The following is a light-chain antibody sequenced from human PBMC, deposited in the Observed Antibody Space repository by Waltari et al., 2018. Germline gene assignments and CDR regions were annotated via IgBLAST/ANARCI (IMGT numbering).Light chain of an antibody. CDR1: QSIRSS. Sequence: DIQMTQSPSSLSASVGDRVTITCRASQSIRSSLNWYQQKPVKAPKRLIYAASSLQSGVPSRFSGSGSGTDFTLTISSLQPEDFATYYCQQSYSTPRTFGQGTKVEIK. CDR2: AAS. J-gene: IGKJ1*01. V-gene: IGKV1-39*01. CDR3: QQSYSTPRT.